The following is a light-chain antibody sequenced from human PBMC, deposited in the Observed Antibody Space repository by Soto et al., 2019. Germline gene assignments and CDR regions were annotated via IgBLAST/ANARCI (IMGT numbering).Light chain of an antibody. CDR3: QQYDSYPWT. Sequence: DIQMTQSPSTLSASVGDRVTITCRASQSISSWLAWYQQKPGKAPKLLIYKAASLESGVPSRFSGSGSGTDFTLTISSLEPDDFAPYYCQQYDSYPWTFGQGTPVEIK. V-gene: IGKV1-5*03. J-gene: IGKJ1*01. CDR2: KAA. CDR1: QSISSW.